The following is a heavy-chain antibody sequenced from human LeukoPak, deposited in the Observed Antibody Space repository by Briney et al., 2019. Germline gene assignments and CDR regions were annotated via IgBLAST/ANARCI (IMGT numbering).Heavy chain of an antibody. Sequence: GGSLRLSCAASGFTFSSYAMSWVRQAPGKGLEWVSGISGSDGSTYYADSVKGRFTISRDYSKNTLYVQMNSLRAEDTAVYYCARHKEVVTPHAFDIWGQGTMVTVSS. V-gene: IGHV3-23*01. J-gene: IGHJ3*02. D-gene: IGHD4-23*01. CDR3: ARHKEVVTPHAFDI. CDR1: GFTFSSYA. CDR2: ISGSDGST.